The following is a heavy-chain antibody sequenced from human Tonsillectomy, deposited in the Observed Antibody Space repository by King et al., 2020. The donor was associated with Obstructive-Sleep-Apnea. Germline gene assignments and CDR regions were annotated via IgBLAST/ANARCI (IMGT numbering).Heavy chain of an antibody. Sequence: VTLKESGPALVKPTQTLTLTCTFSGFSLSTSYMSVSWILQPPGKALEWFARIDWDGDKYYRTSLKSRLTISKDTSKNQVVLTMTNMDPVDTASYFCARNGGRYPDVDAFDIWGQGTLVTVSS. CDR2: IDWDGDK. CDR1: GFSLSTSYMS. V-gene: IGHV2-70*10. J-gene: IGHJ3*02. D-gene: IGHD1-26*01. CDR3: ARNGGRYPDVDAFDI.